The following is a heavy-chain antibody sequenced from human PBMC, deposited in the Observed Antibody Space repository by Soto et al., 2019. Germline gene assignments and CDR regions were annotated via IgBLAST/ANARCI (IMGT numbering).Heavy chain of an antibody. CDR1: GGTFSSYA. D-gene: IGHD4-17*01. Sequence: ASVKVSCKASGGTFSSYAISWVRQAPGQGLEWMGGIIPIFGTANYAQKFQGRVTITADESTSTAYMELSSLRSEDTAVYYCVRGIKYADYSRWFAPWGPGTLVIVSS. CDR3: VRGIKYADYSRWFAP. CDR2: IIPIFGTA. J-gene: IGHJ5*02. V-gene: IGHV1-69*13.